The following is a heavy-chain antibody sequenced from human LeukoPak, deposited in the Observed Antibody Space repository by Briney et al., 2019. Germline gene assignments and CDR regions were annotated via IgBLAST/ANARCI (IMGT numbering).Heavy chain of an antibody. CDR3: ARAYGSGSYSGY. CDR1: GYSFTRYW. J-gene: IGHJ4*02. D-gene: IGHD3-10*01. Sequence: ESLRISWKGSGYSFTRYWISWGRQMPGKGLEGIGRIYPRYSYTNYSPSFQGHVTISAEKSISTAYLQWRRLKASETALYYCARAYGSGSYSGYWGQGTLVTVSS. CDR2: IYPRYSYT. V-gene: IGHV5-10-1*01.